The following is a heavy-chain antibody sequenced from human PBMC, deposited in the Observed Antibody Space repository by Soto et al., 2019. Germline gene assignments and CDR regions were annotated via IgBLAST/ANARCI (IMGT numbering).Heavy chain of an antibody. CDR1: GGTFSSYT. CDR2: IIPILGIA. J-gene: IGHJ6*02. Sequence: QVQLVQSGAEVKKPGSSVKVSCKASGGTFSSYTISWVRQAPGQGLEWMGRIIPILGIANYAQKFQGRVTITADKSTSTAYMELSSLRSEDTAVYYCAIGPLTTVTTLRYYYCYGMGVWGQGTTVTVSS. V-gene: IGHV1-69*02. D-gene: IGHD4-17*01. CDR3: AIGPLTTVTTLRYYYCYGMGV.